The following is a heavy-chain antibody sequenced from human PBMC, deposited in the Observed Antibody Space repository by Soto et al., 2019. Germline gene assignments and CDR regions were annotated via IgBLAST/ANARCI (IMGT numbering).Heavy chain of an antibody. CDR1: GGSISSYY. V-gene: IGHV4-59*01. J-gene: IGHJ5*02. CDR3: ARGARTEMYNWFDP. Sequence: SETLSLTCTVSGGSISSYYWSWIRQPPGKGLEWIGYIYYSGSTNYNPSLKSRVTISVDTSKNQFSLKLSSVTAADTAVYYCARGARTEMYNWFDPWGQGTLVTVSS. CDR2: IYYSGST. D-gene: IGHD1-1*01.